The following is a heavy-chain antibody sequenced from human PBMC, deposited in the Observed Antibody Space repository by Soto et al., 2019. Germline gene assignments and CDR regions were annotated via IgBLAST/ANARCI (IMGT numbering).Heavy chain of an antibody. D-gene: IGHD4-4*01. CDR3: AKGQVSTATRVFDY. Sequence: GGSLRLSCAASGFTFDDYAMHWVRQVPGKGPEWVSSISWNSGSIGYVDSVKGRFTISRDNAKNSLYLQMNSLRPEDTALYYCAKGQVSTATRVFDYWGQGTLVTVSS. CDR2: ISWNSGSI. V-gene: IGHV3-9*01. J-gene: IGHJ4*02. CDR1: GFTFDDYA.